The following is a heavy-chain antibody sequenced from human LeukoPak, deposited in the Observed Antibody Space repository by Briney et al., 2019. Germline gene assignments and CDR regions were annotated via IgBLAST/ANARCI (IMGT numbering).Heavy chain of an antibody. CDR3: ARDPVDQPYWFFDL. Sequence: SETLSLTCTVSGDSITSYFWSWVRQPPGKGLEWIGYIHSSGNTNYNPSLKSRVTISVDTSKNQFSLKLTSVTAADTAVYYCARDPVDQPYWFFDLWGRGTLVTVSS. CDR2: IHSSGNT. J-gene: IGHJ2*01. CDR1: GDSITSYF. V-gene: IGHV4-59*01.